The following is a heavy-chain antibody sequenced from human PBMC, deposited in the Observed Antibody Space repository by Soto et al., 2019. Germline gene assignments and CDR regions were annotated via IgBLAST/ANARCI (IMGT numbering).Heavy chain of an antibody. J-gene: IGHJ4*02. V-gene: IGHV1-58*02. CDR3: AAVTIDYGDYFFDY. CDR1: GFTFTSSA. D-gene: IGHD4-17*01. CDR2: IVVGSGNT. Sequence: GASVKVSCKASGFTFTSSAIQWVRQARGQRLEWIGWIVVGSGNTNYAQKFQERVTITRDMSTSTAYMELSSLRSEDTAVYYCAAVTIDYGDYFFDYWGQGTLVTVSS.